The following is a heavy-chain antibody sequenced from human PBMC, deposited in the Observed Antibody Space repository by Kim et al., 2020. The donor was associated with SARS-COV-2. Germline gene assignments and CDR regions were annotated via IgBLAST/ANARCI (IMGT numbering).Heavy chain of an antibody. V-gene: IGHV3-15*01. CDR2: IKSKTDGGTT. Sequence: GGSLRLSCAASGFTFSNAWMSWVRQAPGKGLEWVGRIKSKTDGGTTDYPTPVKGRFTISRDDSKNTLYLQMSSLKSEDTAVYYCTTDWSPGPLPRNYGGNSVSGYWGQGTLGTVSS. J-gene: IGHJ4*02. D-gene: IGHD4-17*01. CDR1: GFTFSNAW. CDR3: TTDWSPGPLPRNYGGNSVSGY.